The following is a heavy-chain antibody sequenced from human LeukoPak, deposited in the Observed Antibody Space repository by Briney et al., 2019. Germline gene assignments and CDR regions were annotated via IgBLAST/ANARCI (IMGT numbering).Heavy chain of an antibody. CDR1: GFTVSTDY. CDR2: IFRDDTT. D-gene: IGHD3-10*01. J-gene: IGHJ4*02. V-gene: IGHV3-53*01. Sequence: GGSLRLSCAASGFTVSTDYMSWVRQAPGKGLEWVSVIFRDDTTYYADSVKGRFTISRDNAKNTLYLQMNSLRAEDTGVYYCARDPDSYYGSGSPDYWGQGTLVTVSS. CDR3: ARDPDSYYGSGSPDY.